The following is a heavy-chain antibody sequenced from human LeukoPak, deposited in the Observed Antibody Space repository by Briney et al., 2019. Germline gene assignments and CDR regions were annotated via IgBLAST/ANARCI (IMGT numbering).Heavy chain of an antibody. CDR3: ARDLVLRYFDWLTTEGQPFDY. V-gene: IGHV1-2*02. Sequence: ASVKVSCKASGYLFTTYTFNWVRQASGQGLEWMGWINPNSGGANYAQKFQGRVTMTRDTSISTAYMELSRLRSDDTAVYYCARDLVLRYFDWLTTEGQPFDYWGQGTLVTVSS. CDR2: INPNSGGA. J-gene: IGHJ4*02. D-gene: IGHD3-9*01. CDR1: GYLFTTYT.